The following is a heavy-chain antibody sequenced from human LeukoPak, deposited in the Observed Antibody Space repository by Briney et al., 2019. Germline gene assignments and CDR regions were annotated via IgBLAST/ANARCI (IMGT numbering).Heavy chain of an antibody. V-gene: IGHV3-23*01. CDR2: ISVSADST. CDR1: GFIFSNYA. Sequence: GGSLRLSCAASGFIFSNYAMAWVRQAPGQGLEWVSSISVSADSTHYADSVKGWFTISRDDSKNTLYLQMNSLRAEDTAVYYCSKEVSFIGRSWYPNNWFDPWGQGTLVTVSS. J-gene: IGHJ5*02. D-gene: IGHD2-15*01. CDR3: SKEVSFIGRSWYPNNWFDP.